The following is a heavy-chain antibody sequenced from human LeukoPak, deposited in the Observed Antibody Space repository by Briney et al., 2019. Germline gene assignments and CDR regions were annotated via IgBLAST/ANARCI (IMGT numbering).Heavy chain of an antibody. J-gene: IGHJ4*02. V-gene: IGHV3-23*01. D-gene: IGHD2-8*02. CDR2: IGSDENR. CDR1: GFTFSGNA. CDR3: AKDVIHWSFDH. Sequence: GGSLRLSRTASGFTFSGNAMGWVRQAPGKGLEWVSGIGSDENRLYADSVKGRFTISRDNTENTLYLQMNSLRVEDTAAYYCAKDVIHWSFDHWGQGTLVTVSS.